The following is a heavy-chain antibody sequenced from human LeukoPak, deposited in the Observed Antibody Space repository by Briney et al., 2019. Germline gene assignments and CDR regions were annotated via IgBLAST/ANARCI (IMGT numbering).Heavy chain of an antibody. D-gene: IGHD4-11*01. CDR3: ARDQDYSNPAADDAFDI. Sequence: GGSLRLSCAASGFTFSSYAMHWVRQAPGKGLEWVAVISYDGSNKYYADSVKGRFTISRDNSKNTLYLQMNSLRAEDTAVYYCARDQDYSNPAADDAFDIWCQGTMVTVSS. CDR1: GFTFSSYA. V-gene: IGHV3-30-3*01. CDR2: ISYDGSNK. J-gene: IGHJ3*02.